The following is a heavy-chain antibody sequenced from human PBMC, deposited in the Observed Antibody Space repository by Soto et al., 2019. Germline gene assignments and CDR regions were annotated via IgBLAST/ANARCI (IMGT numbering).Heavy chain of an antibody. V-gene: IGHV4-31*03. CDR2: IYYSGST. CDR1: GGSISSGGYY. CDR3: ARVKYYYDSSGYSAFDY. J-gene: IGHJ4*02. Sequence: LSLTCTVSGGSISSGGYYWSWIRQHPGKGLEWIGYIYYSGSTYYNPSLKSRVTISVDTSKNQFSLKLSSVTAADTAVYYCARVKYYYDSSGYSAFDYWGQGTLVTVSS. D-gene: IGHD3-22*01.